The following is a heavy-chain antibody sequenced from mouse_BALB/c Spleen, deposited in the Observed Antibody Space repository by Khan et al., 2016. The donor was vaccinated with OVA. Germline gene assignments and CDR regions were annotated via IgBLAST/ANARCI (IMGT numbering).Heavy chain of an antibody. CDR3: ARRINYYGSLDY. D-gene: IGHD1-1*01. CDR2: IDPANGNT. CDR1: GFNIKDTY. Sequence: VQLQQSGAELVKPGASVKLSCTASGFNIKDTYMHWVKQRPEQGLEWIGRIDPANGNTKYDPKSQGKATITADTSSNTAYLQLSSLTSEDTAVYYCARRINYYGSLDYWGQGTTLTVSS. V-gene: IGHV14-3*02. J-gene: IGHJ2*01.